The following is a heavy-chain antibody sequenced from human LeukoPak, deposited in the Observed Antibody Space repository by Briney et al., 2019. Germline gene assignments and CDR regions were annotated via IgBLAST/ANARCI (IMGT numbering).Heavy chain of an antibody. CDR1: GYTLTELS. D-gene: IGHD2-15*01. CDR3: ATGPVGYCSGNGCYSVDY. CDR2: FDPEDGET. J-gene: IGHJ4*02. V-gene: IGHV1-24*01. Sequence: ASVKVSCKVSGYTLTELSMQWVRQAPGKGLEWMGGFDPEDGETVYAQKFQGRLTMTEDTSTDTAYMELSSLRSDDTAVYYCATGPVGYCSGNGCYSVDYWGQGTLVTVSS.